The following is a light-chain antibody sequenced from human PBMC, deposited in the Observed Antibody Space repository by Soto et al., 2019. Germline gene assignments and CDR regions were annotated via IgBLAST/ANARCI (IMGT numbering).Light chain of an antibody. J-gene: IGLJ2*01. CDR2: EVS. Sequence: QSALTQPPSASGSPGQSATISCTGTSSDVGGYNYVSWYQQHPGKAPKLMIYEVSKRPSGVPDRFSGSKSGNTASLTVSGLQAEDEADYYCSSYAGSNAYVVFGGGTQLTVL. V-gene: IGLV2-8*01. CDR3: SSYAGSNAYVV. CDR1: SSDVGGYNY.